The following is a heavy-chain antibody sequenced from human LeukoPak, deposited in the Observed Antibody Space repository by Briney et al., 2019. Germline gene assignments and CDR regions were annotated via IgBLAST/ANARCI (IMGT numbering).Heavy chain of an antibody. J-gene: IGHJ4*02. CDR3: ARGVVYPAWSGPHWSDY. Sequence: GGSLRLSCAASGFTFSSYWMSWVRQAPGKGPEWVAHIKQDASQEYHVDSVKGRFTISRDNAKNSLYLQINSLRAEDTAVYYCARGVVYPAWSGPHWSDYWGQGALVTVSS. CDR1: GFTFSSYW. CDR2: IKQDASQE. D-gene: IGHD3-3*01. V-gene: IGHV3-7*01.